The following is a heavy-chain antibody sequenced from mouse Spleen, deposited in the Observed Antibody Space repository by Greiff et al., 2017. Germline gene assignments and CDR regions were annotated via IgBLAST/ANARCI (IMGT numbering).Heavy chain of an antibody. CDR2: INYDGSST. V-gene: IGHV5-16*01. Sequence: EVQLVESEGGLVQPGSSMKLSCTASGFTFSDYYMAWVRQVPEKGLEWVANINYDGSSTYYLDSLKSRFIISRDNAKNILYLQMSSLKSEDTATYYCARDRGYYYDGSLFDYWGQGTTLTVSS. J-gene: IGHJ2*01. CDR1: GFTFSDYY. CDR3: ARDRGYYYDGSLFDY. D-gene: IGHD1-1*01.